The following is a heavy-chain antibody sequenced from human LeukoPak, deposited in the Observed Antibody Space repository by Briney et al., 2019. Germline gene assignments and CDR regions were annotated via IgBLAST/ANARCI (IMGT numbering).Heavy chain of an antibody. CDR2: ISGSGGST. J-gene: IGHJ4*02. CDR1: GFTFSSYA. D-gene: IGHD3-16*01. V-gene: IGHV3-23*01. Sequence: GRSLRLSCAASGFTFSSYAMSWVRQAPGKGLEWVSAISGSGGSTYYADSVKGRFTISRDNSKNTLYLQMNSLRAEDTAVYYCAKDAGRFYGPLLGHKLFGCFDYWGQGTLVTVSS. CDR3: AKDAGRFYGPLLGHKLFGCFDY.